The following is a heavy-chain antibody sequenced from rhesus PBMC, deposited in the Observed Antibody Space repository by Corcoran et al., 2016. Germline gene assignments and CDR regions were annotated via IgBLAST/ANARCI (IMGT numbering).Heavy chain of an antibody. CDR1: GGSISSSNW. CDR2: ISGSGGST. D-gene: IGHD2-27*01. Sequence: QLQLQESGPGLVKPSETLSLTCAVSGGSISSSNWWSWIRQPPGKGLEWIGRISGSGGSTSYNPSLKSRVTISTDTSKNQFSLKLSSVTAADTAVYYCARDEYCSGIYCYAAGAYWGQGVLVTVSS. CDR3: ARDEYCSGIYCYAAGAY. V-gene: IGHV4-57*01. J-gene: IGHJ4*01.